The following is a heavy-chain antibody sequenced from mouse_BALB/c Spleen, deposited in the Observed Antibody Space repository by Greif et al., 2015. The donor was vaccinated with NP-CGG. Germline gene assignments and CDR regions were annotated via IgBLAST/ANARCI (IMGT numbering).Heavy chain of an antibody. CDR1: GYTFTSYW. CDR3: TRSGGNYGFDY. Sequence: VKLMESGAELVRPGASVKLSCKASGYTFTSYWINWVKQRPGQGLEWIGNIYPSDSYTNYNQKFKDKATLTVDKSSSTAYMQLSSPTSEDSAVYYCTRSGGNYGFDYWGQGTTLTVSS. V-gene: IGHV1-69*02. CDR2: IYPSDSYT. D-gene: IGHD2-1*01. J-gene: IGHJ2*01.